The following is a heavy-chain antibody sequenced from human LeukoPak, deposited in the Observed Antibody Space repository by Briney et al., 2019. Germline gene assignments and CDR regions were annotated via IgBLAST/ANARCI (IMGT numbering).Heavy chain of an antibody. Sequence: GGSLRLSCTVSGLPFSDAWMSWVRQAPGKGLEGVGRIKSKGSGGTTDHGAPVKDRFTISRDDLENTIYLQMSSLKTEDTAVYYCSWIRGALGYYYMDVWGKGTPVTISS. CDR2: IKSKGSGGTT. D-gene: IGHD3-10*01. V-gene: IGHV3-15*01. CDR1: GLPFSDAW. J-gene: IGHJ6*03. CDR3: SWIRGALGYYYMDV.